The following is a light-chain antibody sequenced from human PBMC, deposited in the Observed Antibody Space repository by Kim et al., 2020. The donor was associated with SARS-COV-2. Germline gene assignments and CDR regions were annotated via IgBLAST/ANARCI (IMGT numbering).Light chain of an antibody. CDR3: QQYYTTPQA. CDR1: QSVLYTSNNKNY. Sequence: DIVMTQSPDSLAVSLGERATINCKSSQSVLYTSNNKNYLAWYQQKPGQPPKLLIYWASTRESGVPDRFSGSGSGTNFTLTITSLQAEDVAVYYCQQYYTTPQAFGGGTKVHIK. J-gene: IGKJ4*01. CDR2: WAS. V-gene: IGKV4-1*01.